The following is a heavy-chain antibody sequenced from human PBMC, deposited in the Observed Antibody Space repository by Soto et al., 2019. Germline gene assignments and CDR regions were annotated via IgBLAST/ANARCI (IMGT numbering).Heavy chain of an antibody. J-gene: IGHJ4*02. V-gene: IGHV3-48*02. CDR3: AKGRVDTAYFDF. CDR1: GFAFSSHS. CDR2: ISPSGNSI. Sequence: EVQLVESGGGLVQPGGSLRLSCAASGFAFSSHSMYWVRQAPGKGLEWVSYISPSGNSIQYADSVKGRFTISRDNARNSVSLQMNSLRDDDTAVYYCAKGRVDTAYFDFWGQGSLVTVSS. D-gene: IGHD2-15*01.